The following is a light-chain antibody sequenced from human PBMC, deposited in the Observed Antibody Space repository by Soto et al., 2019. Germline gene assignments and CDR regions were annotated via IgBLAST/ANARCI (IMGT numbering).Light chain of an antibody. CDR1: QRVSSN. V-gene: IGKV3-15*01. CDR3: QQYNNWPPELT. CDR2: GAS. Sequence: EIVMTQSPATLSVSPGERATFSCRASQRVSSNLAWYQQKPGQAPRLLIYGASTRATGIPARFSGSGSGTEFTLTISSLQSEDFAVYYCQQYNNWPPELTFGGGTKVEIK. J-gene: IGKJ4*01.